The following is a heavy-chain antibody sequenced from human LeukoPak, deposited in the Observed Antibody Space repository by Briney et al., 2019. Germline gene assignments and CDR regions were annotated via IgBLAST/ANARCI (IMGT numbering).Heavy chain of an antibody. Sequence: ASVKVSCKASGYTFTSYGISWVRQAPGQGLEWMGWISAYNGNTNYAQKLQGRVTMTTDTSTSTAYMELRSLRSDGTAVYYCARDRCSSTRCYTDNWFDPWGQGTLVTVSS. CDR1: GYTFTSYG. V-gene: IGHV1-18*01. J-gene: IGHJ5*02. D-gene: IGHD2-2*02. CDR2: ISAYNGNT. CDR3: ARDRCSSTRCYTDNWFDP.